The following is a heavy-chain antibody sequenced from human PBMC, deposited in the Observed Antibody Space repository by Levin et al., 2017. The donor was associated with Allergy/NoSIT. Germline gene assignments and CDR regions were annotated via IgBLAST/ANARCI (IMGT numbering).Heavy chain of an antibody. J-gene: IGHJ4*02. Sequence: SQTLSLTCTVSGGSISSIISYWGWIRQAPGKGLEWIGSIYNSGSTYYNPSLKSRVTTSVDTSKNQFSLKLSSVTAADTAVYYCARQCYDILTGYYNFDYWGQGTLVTVSS. V-gene: IGHV4-39*01. CDR2: IYNSGST. CDR1: GGSISSIISY. D-gene: IGHD3-9*01. CDR3: ARQCYDILTGYYNFDY.